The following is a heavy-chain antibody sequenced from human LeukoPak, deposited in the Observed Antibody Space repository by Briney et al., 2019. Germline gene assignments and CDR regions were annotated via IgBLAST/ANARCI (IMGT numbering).Heavy chain of an antibody. CDR1: GGTFSCYA. D-gene: IGHD6-6*01. CDR3: ARGRIAARGRQRPGSYMDV. J-gene: IGHJ6*03. Sequence: SVTVSCKAAGGTFSCYAISWVRQPPAQGLEWMGSIIPIFGTANYAQKFQGRVTITADKSTSTAYMGLSSLRSEDTAVSYWARGRIAARGRQRPGSYMDVWGKGTTVTVSS. CDR2: IIPIFGTA. V-gene: IGHV1-69*06.